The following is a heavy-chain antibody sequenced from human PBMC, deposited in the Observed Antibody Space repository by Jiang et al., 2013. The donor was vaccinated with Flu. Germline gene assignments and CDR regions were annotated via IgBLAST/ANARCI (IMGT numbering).Heavy chain of an antibody. V-gene: IGHV1-18*04. CDR1: GYTFTNYG. D-gene: IGHD1-1*01. CDR3: ARDWYDDRVSSHDTFEI. J-gene: IGHJ3*02. Sequence: GAEVKKPGASVKVSCEASGYTFTNYGISWVRQAPGQGLEWMGWVSTSGAGTNLAQKFQGRVTMTTDTSTSIVYMDLRSLRSDDTAMYYCARDWYDDRVSSHDTFEIWGQGTAVTVSS. CDR2: VSTSGAGT.